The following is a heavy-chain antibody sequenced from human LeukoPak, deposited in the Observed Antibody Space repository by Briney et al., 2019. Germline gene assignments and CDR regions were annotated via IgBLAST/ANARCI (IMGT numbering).Heavy chain of an antibody. J-gene: IGHJ4*02. CDR3: ARDNPLSYYYDY. V-gene: IGHV3-48*01. Sequence: GGSLRLSCAASGFTFSNYNMHWVRQAPGRGLEWVSYSSSVSTTTYYADSVKGRFTISRDNAKKSLYLQMNSLRGEDTAVYYCARDNPLSYYYDYWGQGTLVTVSS. CDR2: SSSVSTTT. D-gene: IGHD3-22*01. CDR1: GFTFSNYN.